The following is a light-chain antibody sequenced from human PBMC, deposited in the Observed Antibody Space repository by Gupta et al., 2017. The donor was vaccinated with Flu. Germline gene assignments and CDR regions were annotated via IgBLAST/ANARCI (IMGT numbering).Light chain of an antibody. Sequence: MVLTQSPATLSLSPGEVASLSCRTSQRIRSQFLAWYQQRRGQAPTLLTYDVSTRAPGVPDRFSGSDSGTDFTLTITRVEPEDSALYFCQQEETSPRTFGQGTKL. CDR3: QQEETSPRT. CDR2: DVS. J-gene: IGKJ2*01. CDR1: QRIRSQF. V-gene: IGKV3D-20*01.